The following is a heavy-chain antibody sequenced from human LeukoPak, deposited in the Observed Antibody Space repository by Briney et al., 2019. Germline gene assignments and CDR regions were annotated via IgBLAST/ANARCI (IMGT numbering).Heavy chain of an antibody. J-gene: IGHJ4*02. Sequence: ASVKVSCKASGGTFSSYAISWVRQAPGQGLEWMGRIIPILGIANYAQKFQGSVTITADKSTSTAYMELSSLRSEDTAVYYCARDPRTPRAGELLDYWGQGTLVTVSS. CDR2: IIPILGIA. D-gene: IGHD1-26*01. CDR3: ARDPRTPRAGELLDY. V-gene: IGHV1-69*04. CDR1: GGTFSSYA.